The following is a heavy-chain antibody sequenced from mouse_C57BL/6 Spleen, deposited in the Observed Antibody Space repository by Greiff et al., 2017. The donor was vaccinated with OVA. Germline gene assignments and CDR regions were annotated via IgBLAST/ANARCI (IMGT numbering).Heavy chain of an antibody. CDR3: VRQGLYYNYAMDY. CDR1: GFSFNTYA. V-gene: IGHV10-1*01. Sequence: EVKLVESGGGLVQPKGSLKLSCAASGFSFNTYAMNWVRQAPGKGLEWVARIRSKSNNYATYYADSVKDRFTISRDDSESMLYLQMNNLKTEDTAMYYCVRQGLYYNYAMDYWGQGTSVTVSS. CDR2: IRSKSNNYAT. J-gene: IGHJ4*01. D-gene: IGHD2-1*01.